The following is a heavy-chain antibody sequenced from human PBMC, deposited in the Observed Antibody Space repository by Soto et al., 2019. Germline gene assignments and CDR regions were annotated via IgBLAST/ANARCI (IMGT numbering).Heavy chain of an antibody. CDR3: AHGAYPNDRFRYYALDA. J-gene: IGHJ6*02. CDR2: IYWDDDK. D-gene: IGHD3-3*01. CDR1: GFSLNKNGVG. Sequence: QITLKESGPTLVKPTQTLTLTCTFSGFSLNKNGVGVGWIRQPPGQALEWLALIYWDDDKRYSPSLKSGLTINKDTSNTLVVLTMPNLDPVDTATYYCAHGAYPNDRFRYYALDAWGQGTSVTVSS. V-gene: IGHV2-5*02.